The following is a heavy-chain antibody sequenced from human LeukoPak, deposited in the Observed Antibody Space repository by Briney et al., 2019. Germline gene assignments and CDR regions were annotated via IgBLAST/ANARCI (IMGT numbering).Heavy chain of an antibody. CDR3: ASSEVVYFDY. CDR2: ISYDGSNK. J-gene: IGHJ4*02. D-gene: IGHD2-15*01. Sequence: GGSLRLSCAASGFTFSSYAMSWVRQAPGKGLEWVAVISYDGSNKYYADSVKGRFTISRDNSKNTLYLQMNSLRAEDTAVYYCASSEVVYFDYWGQGTLVTVSS. V-gene: IGHV3-30-3*01. CDR1: GFTFSSYA.